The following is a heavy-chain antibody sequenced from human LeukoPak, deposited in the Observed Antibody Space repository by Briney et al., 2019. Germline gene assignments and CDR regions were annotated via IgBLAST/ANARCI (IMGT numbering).Heavy chain of an antibody. J-gene: IGHJ4*02. V-gene: IGHV4-31*01. CDR3: ARVAPYRQFDY. CDR1: GGSISSGGYY. Sequence: SETLSLTCTVSGGSISSGGYYWSWLRQHPGKGLEWIGYIYYSGSTYYNPSLKSPVTISVDTSKNQCSLKLSSVTAADTAVYYCARVAPYRQFDYWGQGTLVTVSS. CDR2: IYYSGST.